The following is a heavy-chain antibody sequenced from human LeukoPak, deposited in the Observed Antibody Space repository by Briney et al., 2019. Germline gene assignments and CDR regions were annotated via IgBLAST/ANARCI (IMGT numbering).Heavy chain of an antibody. D-gene: IGHD6-19*01. CDR2: IYSGGST. Sequence: GGSLRLSCAASGFTVSSNYMSWVRQAPGKGLEWVSVIYSGGSTYYADSVKGRFTISRDNSKNTLYLQMNSLRAEDTAVYYCARDLGIAVAGTLDYWGQGTLVTVPS. V-gene: IGHV3-66*01. CDR1: GFTVSSNY. CDR3: ARDLGIAVAGTLDY. J-gene: IGHJ4*02.